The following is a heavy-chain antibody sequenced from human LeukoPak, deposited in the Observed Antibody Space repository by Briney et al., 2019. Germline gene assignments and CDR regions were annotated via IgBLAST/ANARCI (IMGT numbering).Heavy chain of an antibody. V-gene: IGHV3-64D*06. CDR3: VREGLERRTNFDY. CDR2: ISMNVQTT. Sequence: PGGSLRLSCSASGFTFTCHVMHWLRQAPEKGLQYVSGISMNVQTTYYAGSVKGRFTISRDSSKNTVYLQMNSLTAEDTAVYYCVREGLERRTNFDYWGQGTLVSVSS. D-gene: IGHD1-1*01. J-gene: IGHJ4*02. CDR1: GFTFTCHV.